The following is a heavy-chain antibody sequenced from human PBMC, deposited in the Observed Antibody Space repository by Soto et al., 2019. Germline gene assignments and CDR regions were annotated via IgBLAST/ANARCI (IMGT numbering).Heavy chain of an antibody. CDR3: TYSRQLERPWYYYYYYGMDV. V-gene: IGHV3-15*07. J-gene: IGHJ6*02. Sequence: GGSLRLSCAASGFTFSNAWMNWVRQAPGKGLEWVGRIKSKTDGGTTDYAAPVKGRFTISRDDSKNTLYLQMNSLKTEDTAVYYCTYSRQLERPWYYYYYYGMDVWGQGTTVTVSS. CDR2: IKSKTDGGTT. D-gene: IGHD1-1*01. CDR1: GFTFSNAW.